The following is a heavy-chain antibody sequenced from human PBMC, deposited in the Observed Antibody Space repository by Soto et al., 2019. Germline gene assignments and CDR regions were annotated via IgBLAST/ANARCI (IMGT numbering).Heavy chain of an antibody. D-gene: IGHD3-9*01. CDR2: ISAYNGNT. CDR1: GYTFTSYG. Sequence: ASVKVSFKASGYTFTSYGISWVRQAPGQGLEWMGWISAYNGNTNYAQKLQGRVTMTTDTSTSTAYMELRSLRSDDTAVYYCARDQYYDILTGYYDREGWLDPWGQGNLVTVSS. CDR3: ARDQYYDILTGYYDREGWLDP. J-gene: IGHJ5*02. V-gene: IGHV1-18*01.